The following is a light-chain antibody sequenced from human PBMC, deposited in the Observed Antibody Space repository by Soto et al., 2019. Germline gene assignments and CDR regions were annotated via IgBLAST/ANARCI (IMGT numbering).Light chain of an antibody. CDR2: ATP. J-gene: IGKJ1*01. CDR1: QGISSY. Sequence: AIRMTQSPSSLSASTGDRVTITCRASQGISSYLAWYQQKPGKAPKLLIYATPTLQSGVPSRFSGSGSGTDFTLTISCLQSEDFATYYCQQYYSYPRTFGPGTKGDIK. V-gene: IGKV1-8*01. CDR3: QQYYSYPRT.